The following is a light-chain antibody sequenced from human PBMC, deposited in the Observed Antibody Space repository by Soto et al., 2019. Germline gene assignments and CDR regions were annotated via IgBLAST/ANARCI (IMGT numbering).Light chain of an antibody. J-gene: IGKJ4*01. V-gene: IGKV3-11*01. CDR3: QQRSNWPRT. CDR2: DAS. Sequence: EIVLTQSPATLSLSPGERATLYCRASRSVSRYLAWYQQKPGQAPRLLIYDASNRATGIPARFSGSGSGTDFTLTISRLEPEDFAVYYCQQRSNWPRTFGGGTKVDIK. CDR1: RSVSRY.